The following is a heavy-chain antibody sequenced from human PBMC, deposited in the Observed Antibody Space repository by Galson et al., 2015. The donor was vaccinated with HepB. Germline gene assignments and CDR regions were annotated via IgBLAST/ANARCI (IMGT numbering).Heavy chain of an antibody. V-gene: IGHV3-21*01. CDR3: ARDLGCSGGSCYAEYFQH. Sequence: SLRLSCAASGFTFSSYSMNWVRQAPGKGLEWVSSISSSSSYIYYADSVKGRFTISRDNAKNSLYLQMNSLRAEDTAVYYCARDLGCSGGSCYAEYFQHWGQGTLVTVSS. CDR1: GFTFSSYS. D-gene: IGHD2-15*01. J-gene: IGHJ1*01. CDR2: ISSSSSYI.